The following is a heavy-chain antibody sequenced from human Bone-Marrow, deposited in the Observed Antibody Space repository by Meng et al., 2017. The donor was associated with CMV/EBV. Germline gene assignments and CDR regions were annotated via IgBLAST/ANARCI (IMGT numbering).Heavy chain of an antibody. CDR2: ISSSSSYI. CDR3: ARVRDYGMDV. J-gene: IGHJ6*02. V-gene: IGHV3-21*01. Sequence: SLNLSCAASGFTFSSYSMNWVRQAPGKGLEWISTISSSSSYIYHTDSVKGRFTISRDNAKNTPNLQKNSLRAEDTAVYYCARVRDYGMDVWGQGTTVTVSS. CDR1: GFTFSSYS.